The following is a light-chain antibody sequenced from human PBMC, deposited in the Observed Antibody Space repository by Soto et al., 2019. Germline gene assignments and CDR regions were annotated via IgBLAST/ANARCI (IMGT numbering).Light chain of an antibody. Sequence: DIQMTQSPSSLSASVGDRVTITCRASEDIRSDLGWYQQRPGRAPKRLIYATFTLQSGVPSRFSGSGSGTEFTLTISSLQPDDFATYYCQHYNSYSEAFGQGTKVDI. J-gene: IGKJ1*01. CDR3: QHYNSYSEA. CDR2: ATF. CDR1: EDIRSD. V-gene: IGKV1-17*01.